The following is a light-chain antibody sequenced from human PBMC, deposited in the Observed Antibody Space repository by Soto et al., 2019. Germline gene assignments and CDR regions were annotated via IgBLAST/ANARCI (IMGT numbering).Light chain of an antibody. CDR1: QSLLHRNGYNY. Sequence: DIVMTQSPLSLPVTPGESASISCRSSQSLLHRNGYNYLDWYLQKPGQSPQVLIYLGSNRASGVPDRFSGSGSGTDFTLKISRVEAEDVGVYYCMQAIQTPWTFGQGTKVEIK. V-gene: IGKV2-28*01. J-gene: IGKJ1*01. CDR2: LGS. CDR3: MQAIQTPWT.